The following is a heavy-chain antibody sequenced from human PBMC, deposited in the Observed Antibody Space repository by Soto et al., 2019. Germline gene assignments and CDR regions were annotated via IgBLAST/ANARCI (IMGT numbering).Heavy chain of an antibody. D-gene: IGHD3-10*01. V-gene: IGHV4-30-2*01. CDR2: IYHTGST. CDR3: ARQGSAYYYGSGNHRPRRYYYYMDV. Sequence: PSETLSVTCTVSGDFISTGGYSWSWIRQPPGKGLEWIGYIYHTGSTHYNPSLKSRVTMSVDKSKNQFSLKLSSATAADTAVYYCARQGSAYYYGSGNHRPRRYYYYMDVWGKGTTVTVSS. J-gene: IGHJ6*03. CDR1: GDFISTGGYS.